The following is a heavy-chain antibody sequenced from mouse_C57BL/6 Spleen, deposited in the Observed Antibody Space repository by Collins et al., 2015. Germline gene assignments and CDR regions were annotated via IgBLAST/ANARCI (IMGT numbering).Heavy chain of an antibody. J-gene: IGHJ1*01. V-gene: IGHV1-14*01. Sequence: EVQLQQSGPELVKPGASVKMSCKASGYTFTSYVMHWVKQKPGQGLEWTGYINPYNDGTKYNEKFKGKATLTSDKSSSTAYMELSSLTSEDSAVYYCARNDGYYPRWYFDVWGAGTTVTVSS. CDR1: GYTFTSYV. D-gene: IGHD2-3*01. CDR2: INPYNDGT. CDR3: ARNDGYYPRWYFDV.